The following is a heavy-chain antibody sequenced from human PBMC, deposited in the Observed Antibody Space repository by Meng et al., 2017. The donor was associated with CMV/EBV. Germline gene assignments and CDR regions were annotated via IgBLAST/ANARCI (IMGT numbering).Heavy chain of an antibody. J-gene: IGHJ4*02. CDR1: GFTFSNAW. CDR3: TTGTDVL. CDR2: IKSKTDGGTT. D-gene: IGHD3/OR15-3a*01. Sequence: GESLKISCAASGFTFSNAWTRWASQAPGKGLEWVGRIKSKTDGGTTDYAAPVKGRFTISRDDSKNTLYLQMNSLKTEDTAVYYCTTGTDVLWGQGTLVTVSS. V-gene: IGHV3-15*01.